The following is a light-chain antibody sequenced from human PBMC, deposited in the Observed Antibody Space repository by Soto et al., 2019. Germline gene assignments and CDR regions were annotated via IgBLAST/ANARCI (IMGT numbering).Light chain of an antibody. CDR1: SSDVGGYNY. J-gene: IGLJ2*01. CDR2: EVS. Sequence: QSALTQPPSASGSPGQSVTISCTGTSSDVGGYNYVSWYQQHPGKAPKLMISEVSKRPSGVPDRFSGSKSGNTASLTVSGLKAEDEADYYCSSFAGNNNLVFGGGTKRTVL. V-gene: IGLV2-8*01. CDR3: SSFAGNNNLV.